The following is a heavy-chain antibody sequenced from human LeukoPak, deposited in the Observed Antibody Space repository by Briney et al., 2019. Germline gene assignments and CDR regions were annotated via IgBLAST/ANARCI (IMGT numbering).Heavy chain of an antibody. D-gene: IGHD6-19*01. CDR2: INRDGSST. CDR3: ARGAQSVAGGPLVDY. V-gene: IGHV3-74*01. Sequence: GGSLRLSCAVSGFTFSSYWMHWVRQAPGKGLVWVSRINRDGSSTTYADSVKRRFTISRDNTKNTLHLQMNSLRAEDTAVYYCARGAQSVAGGPLVDYWGQGTLVTVSS. CDR1: GFTFSSYW. J-gene: IGHJ4*02.